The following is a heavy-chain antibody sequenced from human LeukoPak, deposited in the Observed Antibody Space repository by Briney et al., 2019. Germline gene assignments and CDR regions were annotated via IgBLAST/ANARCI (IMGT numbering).Heavy chain of an antibody. Sequence: GGSLRLSCAASGFTFSSYSMNWVRQAPGKGLEWVSSISSSSSYIYYADSVKGRFTISRDNAKTSLYLQMNSLRAEDTAVYYCARDRHPYSGSYVAFDIWGQGTMVTVSS. CDR1: GFTFSSYS. D-gene: IGHD1-26*01. CDR3: ARDRHPYSGSYVAFDI. J-gene: IGHJ3*02. CDR2: ISSSSSYI. V-gene: IGHV3-21*01.